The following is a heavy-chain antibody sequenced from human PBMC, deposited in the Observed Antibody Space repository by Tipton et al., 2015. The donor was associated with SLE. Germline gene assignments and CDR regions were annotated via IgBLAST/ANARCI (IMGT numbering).Heavy chain of an antibody. CDR1: GASIRTYY. CDR2: MFHSGST. J-gene: IGHJ3*01. V-gene: IGHV4-59*01. Sequence: TLSLTCAVSGASIRTYYWSWLRQSPGKGLEWIGHMFHSGSTNYNPSLASRVTISIDKSKNQLSLTLNSVTTADTAMYYCAKDHRLPLDYGVWGQGTMVTVSS. CDR3: AKDHRLPLDYGV. D-gene: IGHD2-2*01.